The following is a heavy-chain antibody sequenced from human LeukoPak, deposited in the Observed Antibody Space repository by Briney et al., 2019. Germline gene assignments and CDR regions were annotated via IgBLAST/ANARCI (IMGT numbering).Heavy chain of an antibody. CDR3: ARVAVQRWIVGWFDP. J-gene: IGHJ5*02. V-gene: IGHV1-2*02. Sequence: ASVKVSCKASGYTFNDYYIHWLRQAPGQGLEWMGWINPSSGGTNHAQKYQGRLTITRDTSMSTVYMELSRLTSDDTAVYYCARVAVQRWIVGWFDPWGQGTLVTVSS. CDR1: GYTFNDYY. CDR2: INPSSGGT. D-gene: IGHD1-26*01.